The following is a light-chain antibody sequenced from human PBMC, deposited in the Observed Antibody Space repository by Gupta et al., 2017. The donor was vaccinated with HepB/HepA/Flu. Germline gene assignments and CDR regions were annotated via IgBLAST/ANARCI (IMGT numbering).Light chain of an antibody. Sequence: EIVMTQSPATLSVSPGERATLSCRASQSVSSSLAWYQQKPGQAPRLLIYGASTRDTGIPARFSGSGSGTEFTLTISSRQSEDFAVYYCQQYINWPPRTFGQGTKVEVK. CDR3: QQYINWPPRT. CDR1: QSVSSS. CDR2: GAS. V-gene: IGKV3-15*01. J-gene: IGKJ1*01.